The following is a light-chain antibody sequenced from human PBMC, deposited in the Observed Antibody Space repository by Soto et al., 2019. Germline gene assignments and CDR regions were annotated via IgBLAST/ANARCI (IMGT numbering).Light chain of an antibody. CDR1: QSISNY. CDR2: AAS. J-gene: IGKJ1*01. Sequence: DIQMTQSPSSLSASVGDRVTITCRASQSISNYLNWYQQKPGKAPKLLMFAASSLQSGVPSRFSGGGSGTDFTLTNSTLQREDFETYYCQQSYSPPRTSGKGTKVEIK. V-gene: IGKV1-39*01. CDR3: QQSYSPPRT.